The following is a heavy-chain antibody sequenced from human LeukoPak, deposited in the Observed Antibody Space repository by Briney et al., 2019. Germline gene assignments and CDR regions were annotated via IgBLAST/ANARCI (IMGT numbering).Heavy chain of an antibody. V-gene: IGHV1-69*13. CDR1: GGTFSSYA. CDR3: AREHCSGGSCSGLDY. Sequence: ASVKVSCKASGGTFSSYAISRVRQAPGQGLEWMGGIIPIFGTANYAQKFQGRVTITADESTSTAYMELSSLRSEDTAVYYCAREHCSGGSCSGLDYWGQGTLVTVSS. CDR2: IIPIFGTA. J-gene: IGHJ4*02. D-gene: IGHD2-15*01.